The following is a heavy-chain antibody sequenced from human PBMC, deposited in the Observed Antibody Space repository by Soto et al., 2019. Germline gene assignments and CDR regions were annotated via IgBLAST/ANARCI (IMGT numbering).Heavy chain of an antibody. V-gene: IGHV4-59*01. CDR3: ARVITVFSSCWFLRYFDL. CDR1: GGSISSYY. Sequence: QVQLQESGPGLVKPSETLSLTCTVSGGSISSYYWSWIRQPPGKGLEWIGYIYYSGSTNYNPSLRGRVAISVDTSKNQFTRKLTPVTDADTAVYYCARVITVFSSCWFLRYFDLWGRGTLVTVSS. D-gene: IGHD6-13*01. CDR2: IYYSGST. J-gene: IGHJ2*01.